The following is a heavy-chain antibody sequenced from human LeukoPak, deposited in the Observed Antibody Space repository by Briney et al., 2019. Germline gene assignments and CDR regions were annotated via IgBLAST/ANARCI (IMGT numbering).Heavy chain of an antibody. D-gene: IGHD6-13*01. CDR2: ISAYNGNT. Sequence: ASVKVSCKASGGTFSSYAISWVRQAPGQGLEWMGWISAYNGNTNYAQKLQGRVTMTTDTSTSTAYMELRSLRSDDTAVYYCARQGDIAAAGTGYDYWGQGTLVTVSS. V-gene: IGHV1-18*01. CDR3: ARQGDIAAAGTGYDY. J-gene: IGHJ4*02. CDR1: GGTFSSYA.